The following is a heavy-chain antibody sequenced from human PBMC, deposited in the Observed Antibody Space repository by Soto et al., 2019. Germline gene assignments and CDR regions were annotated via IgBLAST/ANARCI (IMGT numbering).Heavy chain of an antibody. J-gene: IGHJ4*02. D-gene: IGHD2-15*01. CDR2: IWYDGSNK. CDR3: ARGREACSGGSGYSRLLDY. CDR1: GFTFSSYG. Sequence: QVQLVESGGGVVQPGRSLRLSCAASGFTFSSYGMHWVRQAPGKGLEWVAVIWYDGSNKYYADSVKGRFTISRDNSKNTLYLQMNSLRAEDTAVYYCARGREACSGGSGYSRLLDYWGQGTLVTVSS. V-gene: IGHV3-33*01.